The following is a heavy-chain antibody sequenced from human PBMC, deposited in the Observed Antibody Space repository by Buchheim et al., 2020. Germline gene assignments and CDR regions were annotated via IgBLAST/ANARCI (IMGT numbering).Heavy chain of an antibody. D-gene: IGHD2-2*01. CDR1: GGSISSSSYY. CDR3: ARGVLGYCSSTSCYPNYYYYYGMDV. V-gene: IGHV4-39*07. CDR2: IYYSGST. J-gene: IGHJ6*02. Sequence: QLQLQESGPGLVKPSETLSLTCTVSGGSISSSSYYWGWIRQPPGKGLEWIGSIYYSGSTYYNPSLKSRVTLSVDTSKNQFPLKLSSVTAADTAVYYCARGVLGYCSSTSCYPNYYYYYGMDVWGQGTT.